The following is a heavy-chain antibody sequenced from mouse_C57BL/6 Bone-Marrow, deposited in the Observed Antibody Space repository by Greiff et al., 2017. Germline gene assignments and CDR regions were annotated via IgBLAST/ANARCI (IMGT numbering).Heavy chain of an antibody. CDR2: IHPNSGST. Sequence: VKLQQPGAELVKPGASVKLSCKASGYTFTSYWMHWVKQRPGQGLEWIGMIHPNSGSTNYNEKFKSKATMTVDKSSSTAYMQLSSLTSEDSAVYYCARGGSLFDDWGKGTTLTVSS. J-gene: IGHJ2*01. CDR1: GYTFTSYW. CDR3: ARGGSLFDD. V-gene: IGHV1-64*01. D-gene: IGHD1-1*02.